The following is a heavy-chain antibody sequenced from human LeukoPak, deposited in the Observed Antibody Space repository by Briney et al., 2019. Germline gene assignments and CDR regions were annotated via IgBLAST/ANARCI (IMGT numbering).Heavy chain of an antibody. Sequence: ASVKVSCKASGYTFTSYGISWVRQAPGQGPEWMGRISANNGDTNYAQKLRGRVTMTTDTSTSTAYMELTSLRSDDSAVYYCARCSGASCYNPFDMWGQGTMVTVSS. CDR2: ISANNGDT. D-gene: IGHD2-15*01. CDR3: ARCSGASCYNPFDM. CDR1: GYTFTSYG. J-gene: IGHJ3*02. V-gene: IGHV1-18*04.